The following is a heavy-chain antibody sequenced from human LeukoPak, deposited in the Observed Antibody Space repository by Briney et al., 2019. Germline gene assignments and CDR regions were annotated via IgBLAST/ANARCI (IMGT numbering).Heavy chain of an antibody. Sequence: PSETLSLTCTVSGGSISSYYWSWIRQPPGKGLEWIGYIYYSGSTKYKPSLKSRVTISVDTSKNQFSLKLSSVTAADTAVYYCARGRFSDAFDIWGQGTMVSVSS. CDR3: ARGRFSDAFDI. CDR2: IYYSGST. D-gene: IGHD3-3*01. J-gene: IGHJ3*02. V-gene: IGHV4-59*01. CDR1: GGSISSYY.